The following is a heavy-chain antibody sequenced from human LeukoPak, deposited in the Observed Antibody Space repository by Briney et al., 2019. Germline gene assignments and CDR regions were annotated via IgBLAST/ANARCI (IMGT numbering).Heavy chain of an antibody. D-gene: IGHD3-10*01. CDR2: IRYDGSNK. Sequence: PGGSLRLSCAASGFTFSSYGMHWVRQAPGKGLEWVAFIRYDGSNKYYADSVKGRFTISRDNSKNTLYLQMNSLRAEDTAVYYCAKDIRWMVRRPDWGQGTLVTVSS. V-gene: IGHV3-30*02. CDR1: GFTFSSYG. CDR3: AKDIRWMVRRPD. J-gene: IGHJ4*02.